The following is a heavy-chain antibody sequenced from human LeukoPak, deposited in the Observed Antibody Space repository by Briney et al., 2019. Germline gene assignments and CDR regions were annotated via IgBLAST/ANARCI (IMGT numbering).Heavy chain of an antibody. CDR3: AILPGIAAAGHYYYGMDV. V-gene: IGHV3-23*01. CDR1: GFTFSSYA. CDR2: ISGSGGTA. Sequence: GGSLRLSCAASGFTFSSYAMSWVRQAPGKGLEWVSSISGSGGTAYYADSVKGRFTISRDISKNTLYLQMNSLRAEDTAVYYCAILPGIAAAGHYYYGMDVWGQGTTVTVSS. D-gene: IGHD6-13*01. J-gene: IGHJ6*02.